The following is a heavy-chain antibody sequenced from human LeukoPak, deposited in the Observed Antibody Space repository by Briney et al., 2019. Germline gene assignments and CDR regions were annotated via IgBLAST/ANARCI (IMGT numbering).Heavy chain of an antibody. CDR3: AREAYDNLTGYVVYYYYYMDV. V-gene: IGHV1-8*01. D-gene: IGHD3-9*01. CDR1: GYTFTSYD. J-gene: IGHJ6*03. CDR2: MNPNSGNT. Sequence: GASVKVSCKASGYTFTSYDINWVRQATGQGLEWMGWMNPNSGNTGYARKFQGRVTMTRNTSISTAYMELSSLRSEDTAVYYCAREAYDNLTGYVVYYYYYMDVWGKGTTVTVSS.